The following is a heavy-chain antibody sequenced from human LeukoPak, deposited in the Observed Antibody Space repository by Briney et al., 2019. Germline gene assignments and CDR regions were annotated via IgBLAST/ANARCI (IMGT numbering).Heavy chain of an antibody. V-gene: IGHV1-2*02. D-gene: IGHD6-13*01. J-gene: IGHJ4*02. Sequence: ASVTVSCKASGYTFTGYYMHWVRQAPGQGLEWIGWINPNSGGTNYAQKFQVRGTMTRDTSISTAYMELSRLRSDDTAVYYCARSAESSSWVEFDYWGQGTLVTVSS. CDR1: GYTFTGYY. CDR2: INPNSGGT. CDR3: ARSAESSSWVEFDY.